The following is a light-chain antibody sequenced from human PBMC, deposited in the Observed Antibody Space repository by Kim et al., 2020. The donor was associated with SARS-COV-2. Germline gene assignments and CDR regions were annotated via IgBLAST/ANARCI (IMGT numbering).Light chain of an antibody. V-gene: IGLV2-14*03. CDR2: DVS. CDR3: SSYTSRSRV. CDR1: SSVVGGYNY. J-gene: IGLJ2*01. Sequence: QSITLSCTGTSSVVGGYNYVSCYQPHPGQAPKLMIYDVSSRPSGVSTRFSRSKAGSTASPTISARQAADEVDYYCSSYTSRSRVFGGGTQLTVL.